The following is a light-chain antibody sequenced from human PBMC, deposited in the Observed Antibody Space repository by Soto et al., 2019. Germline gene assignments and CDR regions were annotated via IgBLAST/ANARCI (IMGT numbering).Light chain of an antibody. V-gene: IGKV3-15*01. CDR2: GAS. Sequence: IVLTQSPGTLSLSEGEAATRSCRASQSVSSSYVAWYQQKPGQAPRLLIYGASTRDTGIPARFSGSGSGTELTLTISCLQSEDFAVYYCQQYNNWPLTFGQGTKVDIK. J-gene: IGKJ1*01. CDR1: QSVSSS. CDR3: QQYNNWPLT.